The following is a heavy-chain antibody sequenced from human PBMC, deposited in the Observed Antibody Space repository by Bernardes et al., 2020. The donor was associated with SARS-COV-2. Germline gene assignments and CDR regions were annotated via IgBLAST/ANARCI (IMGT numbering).Heavy chain of an antibody. V-gene: IGHV4-39*01. Sequence: SETLSLTCTVSGGSISSSTYYWGWVRQPPGKGLEWIGSIYYTGSTYYNPSLRSRVTVSVDTSKNQFSLKLSSVTAADTAVYYWARRDPIGGSYPSTLDSWGQGILVTVSS. CDR1: GGSISSSTYY. D-gene: IGHD3-16*01. J-gene: IGHJ4*02. CDR2: IYYTGST. CDR3: ARRDPIGGSYPSTLDS.